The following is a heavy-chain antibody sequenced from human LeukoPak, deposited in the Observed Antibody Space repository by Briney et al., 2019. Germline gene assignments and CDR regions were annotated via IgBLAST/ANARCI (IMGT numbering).Heavy chain of an antibody. V-gene: IGHV3-30*18. J-gene: IGHJ6*04. D-gene: IGHD2-15*01. Sequence: GVPLRLSCTASGFTLKIYGMHWVPEAPDKAVEGGGDISYDGSNKYYADSVKGRFTISRDNSKNTLYLQMNSLRAEDTAVYYCAKGMLPYYYYGMDVWGKGTTVTVSS. CDR2: ISYDGSNK. CDR1: GFTLKIYG. CDR3: AKGMLPYYYYGMDV.